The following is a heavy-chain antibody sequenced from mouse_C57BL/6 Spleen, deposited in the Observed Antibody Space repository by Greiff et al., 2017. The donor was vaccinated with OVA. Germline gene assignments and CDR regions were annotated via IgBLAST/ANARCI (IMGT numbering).Heavy chain of an antibody. D-gene: IGHD1-1*01. CDR1: GYTFTSYW. J-gene: IGHJ4*01. CDR3: ARSYGSRVYYAMDY. V-gene: IGHV1-59*01. CDR2: IDPSDSYT. Sequence: VQLQQPGAELVRPGTSVKLSCKASGYTFTSYWMHWVKQRPGQGLEWIGVIDPSDSYTNYHQKFKGKATLTVDTSSSTAYMQLSSLTSEDSAVYYCARSYGSRVYYAMDYWGQGTSVTVSS.